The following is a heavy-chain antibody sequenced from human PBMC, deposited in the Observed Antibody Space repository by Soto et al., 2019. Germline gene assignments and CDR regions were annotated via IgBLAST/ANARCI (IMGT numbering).Heavy chain of an antibody. V-gene: IGHV3-30-3*01. CDR3: VRSKGYCVSGSCYSPGTAIHYALDV. CDR1: GFTLSSFA. Sequence: QVQLVESGGGVVQPGGSLRLSCAASGFTLSSFAMHWVRQAPGKGLEWVALISYDGTNKHYAESMKGRFTISRDNIKGTVLLQMNSLGPNDTAKYYCVRSKGYCVSGSCYSPGTAIHYALDVWGHGTAVIVSS. D-gene: IGHD3-3*01. CDR2: ISYDGTNK. J-gene: IGHJ6*02.